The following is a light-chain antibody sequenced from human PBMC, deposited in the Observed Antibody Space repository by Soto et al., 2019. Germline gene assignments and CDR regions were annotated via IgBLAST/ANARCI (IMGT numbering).Light chain of an antibody. CDR3: QVWDVSTVHYV. CDR2: DDS. Sequence: YELTQPPSMSVAPGQTARITCGGNNIGSKTVHWYQQKAGQAPVLVVYDDSDRPSGIPERFSGSNSGNAATLTISRVEAGDEADYYCQVWDVSTVHYVFGTGTKVTVL. V-gene: IGLV3-21*02. J-gene: IGLJ1*01. CDR1: NIGSKT.